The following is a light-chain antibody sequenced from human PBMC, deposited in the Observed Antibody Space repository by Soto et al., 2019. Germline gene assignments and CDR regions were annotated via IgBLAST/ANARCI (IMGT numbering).Light chain of an antibody. CDR2: EVT. Sequence: QSALTQPPSASGSLGQTVTISCTGTSSDVGGYNYVSWHQQHPGKAPKVMIYEVTKRPPGVPDRFSDSKSGTTASLTVSGLQAEDEADYYCSSFAGGGNPVLLGGGTKLTVL. J-gene: IGLJ2*01. CDR1: SSDVGGYNY. V-gene: IGLV2-8*01. CDR3: SSFAGGGNPVL.